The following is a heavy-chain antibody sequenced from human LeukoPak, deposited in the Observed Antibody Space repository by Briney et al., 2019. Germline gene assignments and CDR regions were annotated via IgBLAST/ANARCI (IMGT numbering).Heavy chain of an antibody. V-gene: IGHV3-9*01. CDR1: GFTFDDYA. CDR2: ISWNSGSI. J-gene: IGHJ4*02. D-gene: IGHD2-15*01. CDR3: AKAVVVAATLTAFDY. Sequence: GGSLRLSCAASGFTFDDYAMHWVRQAPGKGLEWVSGISWNSGSIGYADPVKGRFTISRDNAKNSLYLQMNSLRAEDTALYYCAKAVVVAATLTAFDYWGQGTLVTVSS.